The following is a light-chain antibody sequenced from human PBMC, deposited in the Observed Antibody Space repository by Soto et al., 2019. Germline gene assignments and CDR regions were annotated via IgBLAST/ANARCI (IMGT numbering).Light chain of an antibody. Sequence: VLTQSPVTLSLSPGERATLSCRASQSFRGLLAWYQQKPGQAPRLLIYDAYNRATGIPPRFSGSGSGTDFTLTISGLEPEDSAVYYCQQRHMWPITFGQGTRLEIK. V-gene: IGKV3-11*01. CDR3: QQRHMWPIT. CDR1: QSFRGL. J-gene: IGKJ5*01. CDR2: DAY.